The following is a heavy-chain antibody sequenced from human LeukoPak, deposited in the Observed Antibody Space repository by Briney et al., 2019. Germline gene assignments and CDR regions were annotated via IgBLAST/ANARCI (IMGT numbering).Heavy chain of an antibody. CDR2: IYHSGST. V-gene: IGHV4-4*02. D-gene: IGHD3-16*01. Sequence: SGTLSLTCAVSGGSISSSNWWSWVRQPPGKGLEWIGEIYHSGSTNYNPSLKSRVTISVDKSKNQFSLKLSSVTAADTAVYYCASVRKEENVQSEQGERWDAFDIWGQGTMVTVSS. CDR3: ASVRKEENVQSEQGERWDAFDI. CDR1: GGSISSSNW. J-gene: IGHJ3*02.